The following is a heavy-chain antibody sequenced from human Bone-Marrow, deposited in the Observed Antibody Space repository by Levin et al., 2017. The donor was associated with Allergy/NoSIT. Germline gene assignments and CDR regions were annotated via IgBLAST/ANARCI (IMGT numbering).Heavy chain of an antibody. Sequence: GGSLRLSCAASGFNFSIYGMNWVRQAPGKGLEWVSSISSSSSNIYYADSLKGRFTISRDNAKNSLYLQMKSLRAEDTAVYYCARDRTNGILGNYGRDVWGQGATVTVSS. CDR3: ARDRTNGILGNYGRDV. CDR2: ISSSSSNI. V-gene: IGHV3-21*04. CDR1: GFNFSIYG. J-gene: IGHJ6*02. D-gene: IGHD3-9*01.